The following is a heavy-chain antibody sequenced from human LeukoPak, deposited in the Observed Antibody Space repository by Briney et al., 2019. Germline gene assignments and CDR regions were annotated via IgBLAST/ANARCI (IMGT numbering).Heavy chain of an antibody. CDR1: GGTFSSYA. CDR2: IIPIFGTA. CDR3: ARALEGQQLVLGYYYYYMDV. V-gene: IGHV1-69*05. J-gene: IGHJ6*03. D-gene: IGHD6-13*01. Sequence: SVKVSCKASGGTFSSYAISWVRQAPGQGLEWMGGIIPIFGTANYAQKFQGRVTITTDESTSTAYMELSSLRSEDTAVYYCARALEGQQLVLGYYYYYMDVWGKGTTVTVSS.